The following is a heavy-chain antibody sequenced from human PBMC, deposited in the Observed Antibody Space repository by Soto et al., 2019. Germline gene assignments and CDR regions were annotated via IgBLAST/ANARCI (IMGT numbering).Heavy chain of an antibody. V-gene: IGHV3-30-3*01. CDR3: VRETQIVMVVVPTPGSPGAFDM. J-gene: IGHJ3*02. D-gene: IGHD2-15*01. Sequence: QLVESGGGVVQPGRSLRLSCAASGFSFRNYNLHWVRQAPGKGLEWVAVVSHDGVNKHYAETVKGRISISRDSSRDTLYLQMNSLRPEDTAVYYCVRETQIVMVVVPTPGSPGAFDMWGQGTMVTVSS. CDR2: VSHDGVNK. CDR1: GFSFRNYN.